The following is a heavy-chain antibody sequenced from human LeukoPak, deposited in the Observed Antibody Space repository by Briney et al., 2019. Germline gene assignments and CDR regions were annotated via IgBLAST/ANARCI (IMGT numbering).Heavy chain of an antibody. CDR1: GGSFSGYY. V-gene: IGHV4-34*01. J-gene: IGHJ4*02. CDR3: ARGRYSSGYDY. D-gene: IGHD6-19*01. CDR2: INHSGST. Sequence: SETLSLTCAVYGGSFSGYYWSWIRQPPGKGLEWIGEINHSGSTNYNPSLKSRVTISVDTSKNQFSLKLSSVTAADTAVYYRARGRYSSGYDYWGQGTLVTVSS.